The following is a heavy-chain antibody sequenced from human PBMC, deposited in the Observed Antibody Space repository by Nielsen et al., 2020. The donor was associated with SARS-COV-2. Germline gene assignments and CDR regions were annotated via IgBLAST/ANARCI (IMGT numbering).Heavy chain of an antibody. D-gene: IGHD3-16*02. CDR1: GYSFTSYW. V-gene: IGHV5-51*01. J-gene: IGHJ4*02. CDR2: IYPGDSDT. Sequence: GGSLRLSCKGSGYSFTSYWIGWVRQMPGKGLEWMGIIYPGDSDTRYSPSFQGQVTISADKSISTAYLQWSSLKASDTAMYYCAIAWGELSFPSFDYWGQGTLVTVSS. CDR3: AIAWGELSFPSFDY.